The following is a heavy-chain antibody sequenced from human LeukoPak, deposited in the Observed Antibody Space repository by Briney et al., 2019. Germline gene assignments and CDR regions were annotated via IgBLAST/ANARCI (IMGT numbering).Heavy chain of an antibody. Sequence: GGSLRLSCAASGFTFSSYAMSWVRQAPGKGLEWVSYIGGSTNTIYYADSVKGRFTISRDNAKNSLYLRVNSLRAEDTAVYYCARDLYGDYSLDYWGQGTLVTVSS. CDR3: ARDLYGDYSLDY. CDR2: IGGSTNTI. CDR1: GFTFSSYA. V-gene: IGHV3-48*01. J-gene: IGHJ4*02. D-gene: IGHD4-17*01.